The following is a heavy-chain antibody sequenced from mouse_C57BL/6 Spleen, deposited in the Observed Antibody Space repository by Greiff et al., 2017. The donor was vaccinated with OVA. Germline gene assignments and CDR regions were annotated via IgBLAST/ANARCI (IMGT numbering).Heavy chain of an antibody. V-gene: IGHV1-54*01. Sequence: QVQLQQSGAELVRPGTSVKVSCKASGYAFTNYLIEWVKQRPGQGLEWIGVINPGSGGTNYNEKFKGKATLTADKSSSTAYMQLSSLTSEDSAVYFCARSDYGYDDYWGQGTTLTVSS. CDR1: GYAFTNYL. CDR3: ARSDYGYDDY. CDR2: INPGSGGT. D-gene: IGHD2-2*01. J-gene: IGHJ2*01.